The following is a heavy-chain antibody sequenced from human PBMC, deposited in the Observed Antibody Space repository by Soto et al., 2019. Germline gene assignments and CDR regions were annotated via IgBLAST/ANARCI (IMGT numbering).Heavy chain of an antibody. V-gene: IGHV4-30-4*01. CDR3: VRESITMVRTDY. CDR2: TYHSGST. CDR1: DVSISSGDYY. D-gene: IGHD3-10*01. J-gene: IGHJ4*02. Sequence: SETLSLTCTVSDVSISSGDYYWSWIRQPPGKGLEWIGYTYHSGSTHYNPSLKSRVVISEDTSKNQFSLKLSSVTAADTAVYYCVRESITMVRTDYWGQGTLVTVSS.